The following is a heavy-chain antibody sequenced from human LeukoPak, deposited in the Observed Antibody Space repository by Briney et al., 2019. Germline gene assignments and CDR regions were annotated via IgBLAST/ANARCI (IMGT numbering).Heavy chain of an antibody. J-gene: IGHJ4*01. CDR1: GGTFSSYA. CDR3: ARDSDSSGYYFDY. Sequence: SVKVSCKASGGTFSSYAISWVRQAPGQGLEWMGGIIPIFGTASYAQKFQGRVTMTRDMSTSTVYMELSNLRSEDTAVYYCARDSDSSGYYFDYWGQEPWSPSPQ. D-gene: IGHD3-22*01. CDR2: IIPIFGTA. V-gene: IGHV1-69*05.